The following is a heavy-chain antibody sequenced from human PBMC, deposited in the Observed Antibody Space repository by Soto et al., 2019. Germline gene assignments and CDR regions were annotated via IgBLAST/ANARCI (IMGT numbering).Heavy chain of an antibody. CDR3: ARVLRYYDFWSGYFDY. Sequence: PSETLSLTCTVSGGSISSGGYYWSWIRQHPGKGLEWIGYIYYSGSTYYNPSLKSRVTISVDTSKNQFSLKLSSVTAADTAVFYCARVLRYYDFWSGYFDYWGQGTLVTVSS. CDR2: IYYSGST. CDR1: GGSISSGGYY. J-gene: IGHJ4*02. V-gene: IGHV4-31*03. D-gene: IGHD3-3*01.